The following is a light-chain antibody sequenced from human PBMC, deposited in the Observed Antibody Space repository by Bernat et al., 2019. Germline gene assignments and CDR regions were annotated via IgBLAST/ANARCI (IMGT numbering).Light chain of an antibody. CDR2: EVS. Sequence: RPRSVSGSPGQSVTISCTGTSSDVGGYNYVSWYQQHPGKAPKLMIYEVSKRPSGVPDRFSGSKSGNTASLTVSGLRAEDEADYYCSSYAGSNNLVFGGGTKLTVL. J-gene: IGLJ3*02. V-gene: IGLV2-8*01. CDR3: SSYAGSNNLV. CDR1: SSDVGGYNY.